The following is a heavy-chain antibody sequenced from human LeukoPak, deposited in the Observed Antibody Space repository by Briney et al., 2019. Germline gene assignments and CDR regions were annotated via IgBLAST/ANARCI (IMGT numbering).Heavy chain of an antibody. CDR3: RRDRVTYYDFLCGYAHYYYYYGMDV. Sequence: PGGSLRLSCAASGFTFSDYYMSWIRQAPGQGLEWVSYISSSGSTIYYADSVKGRFTISGDNAKNSPYLQMNSLRAEDTTVFYCRRDRVTYYDFLCGYAHYYYYYGMDVWGQGTTVTVSS. CDR1: GFTFSDYY. J-gene: IGHJ6*02. V-gene: IGHV3-11*01. D-gene: IGHD3-3*01. CDR2: ISSSGSTI.